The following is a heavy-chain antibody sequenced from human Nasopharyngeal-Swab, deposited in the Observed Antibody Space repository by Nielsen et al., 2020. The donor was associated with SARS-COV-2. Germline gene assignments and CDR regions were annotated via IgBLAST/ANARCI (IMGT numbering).Heavy chain of an antibody. CDR3: ATAGAAPPGNWFDR. Sequence: ASVQVFCRASSSSFTRHYIHCLRRAPGDRLEWMGSINPSNGETKYSQKFQDRVTITRDTSATNVYMVLSSLRFEDTAVYFCATAGAAPPGNWFDRWGQGTLVSVYS. CDR2: INPSNGET. CDR1: SSSFTRHY. D-gene: IGHD6-13*01. V-gene: IGHV1-3*01. J-gene: IGHJ5*02.